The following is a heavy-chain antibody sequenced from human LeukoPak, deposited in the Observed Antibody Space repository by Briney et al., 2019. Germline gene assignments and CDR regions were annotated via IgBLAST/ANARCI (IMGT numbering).Heavy chain of an antibody. CDR1: GFTFNSYW. J-gene: IGHJ6*04. CDR3: AELGITMIGGV. Sequence: PGGSLRLSCAASGFTFNSYWMSWVRQAPGKGLEWVANINQDGSERYYVASVKGRFPISRDNAKNSLYLQMNSLRAEDTAVYYCAELGITMIGGVWGKGTTVTISS. D-gene: IGHD3-10*02. CDR2: INQDGSER. V-gene: IGHV3-7*01.